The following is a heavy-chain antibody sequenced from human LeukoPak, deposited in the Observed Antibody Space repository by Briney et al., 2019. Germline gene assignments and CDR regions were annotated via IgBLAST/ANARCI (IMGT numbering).Heavy chain of an antibody. V-gene: IGHV1-18*04. CDR3: AREWELSNWFDP. D-gene: IGHD1-26*01. J-gene: IGHJ5*02. Sequence: GASVKVPCKASGYTFTGYYMHWVRQAPGQGLEWMGWISAYNGNTNYAQKLQGRVTMTTDTSTSTAYMELRSLRSDDTAVYYCAREWELSNWFDPWGQGTLVTVSS. CDR2: ISAYNGNT. CDR1: GYTFTGYY.